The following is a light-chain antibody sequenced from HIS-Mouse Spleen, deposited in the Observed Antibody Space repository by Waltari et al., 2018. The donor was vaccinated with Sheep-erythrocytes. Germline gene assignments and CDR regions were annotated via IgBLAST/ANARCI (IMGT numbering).Light chain of an antibody. Sequence: QSALTQPASVSGSPGQSLTISCTGACSDVGSDNLVSWSQHHPGKAPKLIIYEGSKRPSGVSNRFSGSKSGNTASLTISGLQAEDEADYYCCSYAGSSTPWVFGGGTKLTVL. CDR3: CSYAGSSTPWV. V-gene: IGLV2-23*01. CDR2: EGS. CDR1: CSDVGSDNL. J-gene: IGLJ3*02.